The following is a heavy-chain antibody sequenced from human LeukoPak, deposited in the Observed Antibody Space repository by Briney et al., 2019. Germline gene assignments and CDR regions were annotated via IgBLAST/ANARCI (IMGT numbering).Heavy chain of an antibody. CDR2: TYYRSKWYS. D-gene: IGHD1-1*01. CDR3: AKQLSDGGIYHSLDV. J-gene: IGHJ6*02. Sequence: SQTLSLTCAISGDSVSINSAACKSSRQSPSRGLEWLGSTYYRSKWYSDYAISVRGRIAINPDTSKHQFSLHLNSVTPEDTALYYCAKQLSDGGIYHSLDVWGQGTTVTVSS. V-gene: IGHV6-1*01. CDR1: GDSVSINSAA.